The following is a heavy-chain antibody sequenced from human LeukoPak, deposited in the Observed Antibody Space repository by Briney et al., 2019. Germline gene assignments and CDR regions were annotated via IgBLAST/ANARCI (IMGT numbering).Heavy chain of an antibody. Sequence: SETLSLTCTVSGGSIGSSSYYWGWIRQPPGKGLEWIGSIYYSGSTFYNPSLKSRVTISVDTSKNQFSLKLSSVTAADTAVYYCARFQWEPRIFDYWGQGTLVTVSS. V-gene: IGHV4-39*01. D-gene: IGHD1-26*01. CDR1: GGSIGSSSYY. CDR3: ARFQWEPRIFDY. J-gene: IGHJ4*02. CDR2: IYYSGST.